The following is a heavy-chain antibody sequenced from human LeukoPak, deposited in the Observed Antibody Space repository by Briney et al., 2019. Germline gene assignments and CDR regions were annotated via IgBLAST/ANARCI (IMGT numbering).Heavy chain of an antibody. CDR1: GGSISSSSYY. D-gene: IGHD2/OR15-2a*01. V-gene: IGHV4-39*01. Sequence: ASETLSLTCTVSGGSISSSSYYWGWIRQPPGKGLEWIGSIYYSGSTYYNPSLKSRVTISVDTTKNQFSLKLSSVTAADTAVYYCASILSDWGQGTLVTVSS. J-gene: IGHJ4*02. CDR3: ASILSD. CDR2: IYYSGST.